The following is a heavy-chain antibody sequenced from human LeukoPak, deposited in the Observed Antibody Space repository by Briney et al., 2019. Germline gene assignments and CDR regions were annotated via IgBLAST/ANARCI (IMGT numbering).Heavy chain of an antibody. V-gene: IGHV3-30*04. CDR3: ARDPSRLRGYSNFDY. Sequence: GGSLRLSCAASGFTFSSYAMHWVRQAPGKGLEWVAVISYDGSNKYYADSVKGRFTISRDNSKNTLYLQMNSLRAADTAVYYCARDPSRLRGYSNFDYWGQGTLVTVSS. J-gene: IGHJ4*02. CDR1: GFTFSSYA. CDR2: ISYDGSNK. D-gene: IGHD4-11*01.